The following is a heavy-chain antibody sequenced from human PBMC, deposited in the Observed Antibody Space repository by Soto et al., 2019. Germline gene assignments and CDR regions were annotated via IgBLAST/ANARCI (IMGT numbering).Heavy chain of an antibody. CDR1: GYTFTRYG. J-gene: IGHJ4*02. Sequence: QVQLVQSGTEVKKPGASLKVSCKTSGYTFTRYGITWVRQAPGQGLEWMGWISPYNGNTVYAQKLQGRVTMTTDTSRNTAYMEVTSLRSDDTAVYYCARVYYDNSGYPFDYWGQGTQVTVSS. CDR3: ARVYYDNSGYPFDY. CDR2: ISPYNGNT. D-gene: IGHD3-22*01. V-gene: IGHV1-18*01.